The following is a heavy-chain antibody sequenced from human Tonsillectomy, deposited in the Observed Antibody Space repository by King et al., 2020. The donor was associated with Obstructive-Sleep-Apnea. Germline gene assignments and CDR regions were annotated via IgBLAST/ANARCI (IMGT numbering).Heavy chain of an antibody. Sequence: QLQESGPGLVKPSQTLSLTCTVSGGSISSGDYYWSWIRQHPGRGLEWIGYIYYSGSTYYNPSLKSRVTISEDTSKNQFSLKLNSVTAADTAVCYCATVGAGGGYYCFDYWGQGTLVTVSS. J-gene: IGHJ4*02. D-gene: IGHD3-3*01. V-gene: IGHV4-31*03. CDR2: IYYSGST. CDR3: ATVGAGGGYYCFDY. CDR1: GGSISSGDYY.